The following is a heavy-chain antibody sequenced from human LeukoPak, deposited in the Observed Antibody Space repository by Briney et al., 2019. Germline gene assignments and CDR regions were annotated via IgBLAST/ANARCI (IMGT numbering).Heavy chain of an antibody. J-gene: IGHJ4*02. CDR1: GYSFTNYW. CDR2: INPANSET. CDR3: ARPYSSSWLAY. D-gene: IGHD6-13*01. V-gene: IGHV5-51*01. Sequence: GESLKISCKGSGYSFTNYWIAWVRRMPGKGLEWVGNINPANSETTYSPSFQGQVTITVDKSISTAYLHWSSLKASDTAIYYCARPYSSSWLAYWGQGALVTVSS.